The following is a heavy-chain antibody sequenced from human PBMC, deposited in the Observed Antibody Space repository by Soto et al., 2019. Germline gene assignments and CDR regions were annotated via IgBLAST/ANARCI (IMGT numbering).Heavy chain of an antibody. Sequence: EVQLVESGGGLVQPGGSLRLSCAASGFTFSSYSMNWVRQAPGKGLEWVSYISSSSSTIYYADSVKGRFTISRDNAKNSLYLQMNSLRDEDTAVYYCAAEKSSWQNYYYGMDVWGQGTTVTVSS. J-gene: IGHJ6*02. D-gene: IGHD6-13*01. CDR1: GFTFSSYS. CDR2: ISSSSSTI. V-gene: IGHV3-48*02. CDR3: AAEKSSWQNYYYGMDV.